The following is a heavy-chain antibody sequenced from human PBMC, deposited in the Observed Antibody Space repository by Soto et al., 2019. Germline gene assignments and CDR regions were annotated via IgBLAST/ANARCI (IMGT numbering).Heavy chain of an antibody. J-gene: IGHJ4*02. CDR2: INPDGSAT. Sequence: EVQLVESGGGLIQLGGSLRLSCAASGFTVSSHWMHWVRQPPGKGLVWVSRINPDGSATSHADSVKARFTISRDNTKNTLYLQMNSLRAEDTAVYNCARSFSGYDDYCRQGTLVTVSS. CDR1: GFTVSSHW. D-gene: IGHD5-12*01. CDR3: ARSFSGYDDY. V-gene: IGHV3-74*01.